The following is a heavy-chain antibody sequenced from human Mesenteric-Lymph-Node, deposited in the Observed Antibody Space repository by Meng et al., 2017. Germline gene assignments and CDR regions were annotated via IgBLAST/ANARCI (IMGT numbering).Heavy chain of an antibody. Sequence: ASVKVSCKASGYTFTSYYMHWVRQAPGQGLEWMGIINPSGGSTSYAQKFQGRVTITTDESTSTAYMELISLRSEDTAVYYCARDGESPADVWGQGTTVTVSS. D-gene: IGHD7-27*01. V-gene: IGHV1-46*01. CDR3: ARDGESPADV. J-gene: IGHJ6*02. CDR2: INPSGGST. CDR1: GYTFTSYY.